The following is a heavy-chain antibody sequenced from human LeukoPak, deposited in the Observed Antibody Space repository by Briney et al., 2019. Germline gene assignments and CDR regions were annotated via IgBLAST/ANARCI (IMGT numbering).Heavy chain of an antibody. CDR2: INHIGIT. V-gene: IGHV4-34*01. CDR1: GGSFSAYY. Sequence: SETLSLTCAVYGGSFSAYYWTWIRQPPGKGLEWIGEINHIGITTYSPSLKSRVSISVDKSKNQFSLRLSSVTAADTAVYYCARVGYPTQRRVLSAVSVPTAGAFDIWGQGTMVTVSS. D-gene: IGHD6-25*01. CDR3: ARVGYPTQRRVLSAVSVPTAGAFDI. J-gene: IGHJ3*02.